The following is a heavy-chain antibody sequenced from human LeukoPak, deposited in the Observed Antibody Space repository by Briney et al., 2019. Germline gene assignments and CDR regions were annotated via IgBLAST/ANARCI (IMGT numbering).Heavy chain of an antibody. CDR3: ARVLMGFGGNPVVVDY. CDR2: IYYSGSA. V-gene: IGHV4-59*01. J-gene: IGHJ4*02. D-gene: IGHD4-23*01. CDR1: GGSISSYY. Sequence: SETLSLTCTVSGGSISSYYWSWVRQPPGKGLEWIGYIYYSGSANYNPSLKSRVTISVDTSKNQFSQKLSSVTAADTAVYYCARVLMGFGGNPVVVDYWGQGTLVTVSS.